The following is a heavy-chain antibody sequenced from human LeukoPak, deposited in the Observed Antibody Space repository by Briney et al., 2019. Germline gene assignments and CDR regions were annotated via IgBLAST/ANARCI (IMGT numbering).Heavy chain of an antibody. J-gene: IGHJ3*02. Sequence: GGSLRLSCAASGFTFDDYARHWVRQAPGKGLEWISRISGDGGSTYYPDSVTGRFTISRDNSKDSLYQQMYSLRTEDTAFFYRAEQYLRYFDWSLGAFDIWGQGTMVTVSS. CDR1: GFTFDDYA. CDR2: ISGDGGST. V-gene: IGHV3-43*02. D-gene: IGHD3-9*01. CDR3: AEQYLRYFDWSLGAFDI.